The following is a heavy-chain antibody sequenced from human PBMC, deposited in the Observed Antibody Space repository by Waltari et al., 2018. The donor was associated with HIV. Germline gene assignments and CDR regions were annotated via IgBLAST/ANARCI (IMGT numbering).Heavy chain of an antibody. CDR2: ISSSSSTI. V-gene: IGHV3-48*04. CDR3: ARDDYGMDV. J-gene: IGHJ6*02. Sequence: EVQLLESGGGLVQPGVSLRLSCAASGFTFSSYSRHWVRQAPGKGLEWVSYISSSSSTIYYADSVKGRFTISRDNAKNSLYLQMNRLRAEDTAVYYCARDDYGMDVWGQGTTVTVSS. CDR1: GFTFSSYS.